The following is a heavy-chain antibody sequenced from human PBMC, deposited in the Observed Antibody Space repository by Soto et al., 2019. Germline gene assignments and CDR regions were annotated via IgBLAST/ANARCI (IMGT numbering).Heavy chain of an antibody. D-gene: IGHD1-1*01. J-gene: IGHJ4*02. CDR3: ASPPGTKDY. CDR1: GFTFSSYW. CDR2: IKQDGSEK. V-gene: IGHV3-7*05. Sequence: PGGSLRLSCAASGFTFSSYWLSWVRQAPGKGLEWGANIKQDGSEKYYVDAVEGRFTISRDNAKNSLYLQMNRLRAEDPPVYYCASPPGTKDYWGQGTLVTVSS.